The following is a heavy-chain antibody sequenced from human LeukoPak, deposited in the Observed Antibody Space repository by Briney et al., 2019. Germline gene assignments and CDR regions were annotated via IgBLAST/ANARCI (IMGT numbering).Heavy chain of an antibody. Sequence: GGSLRLSCAASGFTFSSYAMNWVRQAPGKGLEWVSTISGGGGSTYYAGSVRGRFTISRDNSKNTLYLQMNSLRAEDTAVYYCARRSSSWSQFDYWGQGTLVTVSS. D-gene: IGHD6-13*01. J-gene: IGHJ4*02. CDR2: ISGGGGST. CDR3: ARRSSSWSQFDY. V-gene: IGHV3-23*01. CDR1: GFTFSSYA.